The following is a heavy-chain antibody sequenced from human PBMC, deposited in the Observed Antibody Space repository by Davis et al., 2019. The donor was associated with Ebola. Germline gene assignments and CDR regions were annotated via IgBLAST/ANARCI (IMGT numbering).Heavy chain of an antibody. J-gene: IGHJ2*01. V-gene: IGHV1-18*01. CDR1: GYTFTNFG. CDR2: SSTYDGKT. CDR3: ARASIVWYFDL. D-gene: IGHD2-15*01. Sequence: ASVKVSCKASGYTFTNFGVSWVRQAPGQGLEWMGWSSTYDGKTNYAQRFQGRVIMTADTSTTTAYMELKSLRSDDTAVYYCARASIVWYFDLWGRGTLVTVSS.